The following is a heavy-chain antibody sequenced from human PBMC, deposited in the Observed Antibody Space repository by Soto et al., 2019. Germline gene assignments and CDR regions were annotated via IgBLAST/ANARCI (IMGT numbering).Heavy chain of an antibody. CDR3: TRDRFGTTRYGMDV. J-gene: IGHJ6*02. CDR1: GFTVSSNY. CDR2: IYSGGST. V-gene: IGHV3-53*01. Sequence: EVQLVESGGGLIQPGGSLRLSCAASGFTVSSNYMSWVRQAPGKGLEWVSVIYSGGSTYYADSVKGRFTISRDNSKNRLYLQMNSLGAEDTAVYYCTRDRFGTTRYGMDVWGQGTTVTVSS. D-gene: IGHD1-1*01.